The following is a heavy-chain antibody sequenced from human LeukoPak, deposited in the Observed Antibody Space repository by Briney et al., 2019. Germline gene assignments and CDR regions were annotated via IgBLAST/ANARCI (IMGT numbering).Heavy chain of an antibody. V-gene: IGHV4-59*01. Sequence: SETLSLTCTVSGGSISSYYWSWIRQPPGKGLEWIGYIYYSGSTNYNLSLKSRVTISVDTSKNQFSLKLSSVTAADTAVYYCARSPDYYDSSGYYYWGQGTLVTVSS. J-gene: IGHJ4*02. CDR1: GGSISSYY. CDR2: IYYSGST. D-gene: IGHD3-22*01. CDR3: ARSPDYYDSSGYYY.